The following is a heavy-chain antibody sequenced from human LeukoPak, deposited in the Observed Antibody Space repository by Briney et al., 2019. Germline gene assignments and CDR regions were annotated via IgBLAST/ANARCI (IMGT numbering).Heavy chain of an antibody. D-gene: IGHD6-19*01. CDR2: INPNSGGT. V-gene: IGHV1-2*02. Sequence: ASVKVSCKASGYSFTGDYMHWVRQAPGQGLEWMGWINPNSGGTNYAQRFQGRVTMTGDTSISTAYMELSRLRSDDTAVYYCARDLSLAVPVQGYWGQGTLVTVSS. CDR3: ARDLSLAVPVQGY. CDR1: GYSFTGDY. J-gene: IGHJ4*02.